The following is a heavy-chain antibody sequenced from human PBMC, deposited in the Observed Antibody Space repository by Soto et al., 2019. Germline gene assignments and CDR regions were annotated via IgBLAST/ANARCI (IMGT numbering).Heavy chain of an antibody. CDR2: IYYTGST. J-gene: IGHJ4*02. Sequence: PSETLSLTCTFSGGSLSGGSYHWSWIRQSPGKGLEWLAYIYYTGSTNYNPSLQSRVTISLHTSKNQFSLKVSSVTAADTAVYFCARGNLAAAGSFDYWGQGALVTVSS. CDR1: GGSLSGGSYH. D-gene: IGHD6-13*01. V-gene: IGHV4-61*01. CDR3: ARGNLAAAGSFDY.